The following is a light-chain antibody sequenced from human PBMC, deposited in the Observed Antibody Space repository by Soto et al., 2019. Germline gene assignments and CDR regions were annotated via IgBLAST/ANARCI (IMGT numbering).Light chain of an antibody. CDR1: RSEVGGYNY. V-gene: IGLV2-14*01. Sequence: QSALTQPASVAGSPGQSITISCTGTRSEVGGYNYVSWYQQHPGKAPKLMIYDVSNRPSGVSNRFSGSKSGNTASLTISGLQAEDEADYYCSSYTSSSTPFLFGTGTKVTVL. CDR2: DVS. J-gene: IGLJ1*01. CDR3: SSYTSSSTPFL.